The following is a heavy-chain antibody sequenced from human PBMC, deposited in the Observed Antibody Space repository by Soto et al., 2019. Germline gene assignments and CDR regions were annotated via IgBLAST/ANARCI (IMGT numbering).Heavy chain of an antibody. CDR2: IHHSGTS. V-gene: IGHV4-34*02. J-gene: IGHJ1*01. Sequence: VQLQQRGAGLVKPSETLSLTCSVIDASFSGYSWTWIRQSPGKGLEWIGEIHHSGTSNYNPSLKRPVPLSVPITTKETSLRLHSLPPADTAVFVCGRSRAAARSIYFDVWGQGSLATVSS. CDR1: DASFSGYS. CDR3: GRSRAAARSIYFDV. D-gene: IGHD3-9*01.